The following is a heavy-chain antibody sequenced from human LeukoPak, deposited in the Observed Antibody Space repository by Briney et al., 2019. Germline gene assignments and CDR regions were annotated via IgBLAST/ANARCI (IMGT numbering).Heavy chain of an antibody. Sequence: GGSLRLSCAASGFTFSSYSMNWVRQAPGKGLEWVSSISSSSSYIYYADSVKGRFTISRDNAKNSLYLQMNSLRAEDTAVYYCAKVSSGGYYMDVWGKGTTVTISS. CDR3: AKVSSGGYYMDV. J-gene: IGHJ6*03. CDR1: GFTFSSYS. D-gene: IGHD3-10*01. CDR2: ISSSSSYI. V-gene: IGHV3-21*01.